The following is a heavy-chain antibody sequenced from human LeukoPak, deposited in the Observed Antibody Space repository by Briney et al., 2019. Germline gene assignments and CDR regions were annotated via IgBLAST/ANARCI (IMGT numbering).Heavy chain of an antibody. V-gene: IGHV3-53*01. CDR3: ARRAGEYSHPYDY. CDR1: GFTVSSNS. Sequence: GGSLRLSCKVSGFTVSSNSWSWVRQAPGKGLEWVSFISSGGNTDHSDSVKGRFTISRDNSKNTLYLQMNSLRVEDTAIYYCARRAGEYSHPYDYWGQGTLVTVSS. D-gene: IGHD2-15*01. CDR2: ISSGGNT. J-gene: IGHJ4*02.